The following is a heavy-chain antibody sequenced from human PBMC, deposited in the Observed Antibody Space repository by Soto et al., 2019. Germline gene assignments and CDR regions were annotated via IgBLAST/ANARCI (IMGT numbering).Heavy chain of an antibody. CDR1: GGSFSGYY. Sequence: PSETLSLTCAVYGGSFSGYYWSWIRQPPGKGLEWIGEINHSGSTNYNPSLKSRVTISVDTSKNQFSLKLSFVTAADTAVYYCARRGRYDFWSGYYKTYGMDVWGQGTTVTVSS. CDR3: ARRGRYDFWSGYYKTYGMDV. CDR2: INHSGST. D-gene: IGHD3-3*01. V-gene: IGHV4-34*01. J-gene: IGHJ6*02.